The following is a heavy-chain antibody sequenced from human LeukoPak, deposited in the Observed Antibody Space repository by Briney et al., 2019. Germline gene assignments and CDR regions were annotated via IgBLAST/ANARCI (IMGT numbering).Heavy chain of an antibody. D-gene: IGHD3-22*01. V-gene: IGHV4-59*01. J-gene: IGHJ4*02. CDR2: IFYSGST. Sequence: PSETLSLTCTVSGGSISSYYWSWIRQPPGQGLEGIGYIFYSGSTNYNPSLKSRVTISVDTSKNQFSLRLSSVTAADTAVYYCARESYDSSGYYAVFDYWGQGSLVTVSS. CDR1: GGSISSYY. CDR3: ARESYDSSGYYAVFDY.